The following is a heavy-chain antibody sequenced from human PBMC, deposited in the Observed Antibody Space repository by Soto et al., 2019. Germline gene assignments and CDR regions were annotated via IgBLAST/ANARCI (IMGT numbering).Heavy chain of an antibody. CDR3: ASIFGRITIFGVVTMGYFDY. CDR1: GGSISSGYYY. CDR2: IYYSGST. Sequence: SETLSLTCSVSGGSISSGYYYWSWIRQPPGKGLEWIGNIYYSGSTNYNPSLKSRVTISVDTSKNQFSLKLSSVTAADTAVYYCASIFGRITIFGVVTMGYFDYRGQGTLVTVSS. V-gene: IGHV4-30-4*01. J-gene: IGHJ4*02. D-gene: IGHD3-3*01.